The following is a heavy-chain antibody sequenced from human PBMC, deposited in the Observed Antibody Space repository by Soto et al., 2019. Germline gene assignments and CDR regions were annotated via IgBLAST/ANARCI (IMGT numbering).Heavy chain of an antibody. CDR3: ARDQGHYYDSSGYGY. CDR1: GGTFSSYT. J-gene: IGHJ4*02. V-gene: IGHV1-69*08. D-gene: IGHD3-22*01. CDR2: IIPILGIA. Sequence: QVQLVQSGAEVKKPGSSVKVSCKASGGTFSSYTISWVRQAPGQGLEWMGRIIPILGIANYAQKFQGRVTITADKSXXTAYMELSSLRSEDTAVYYCARDQGHYYDSSGYGYWGQGTLVTVSS.